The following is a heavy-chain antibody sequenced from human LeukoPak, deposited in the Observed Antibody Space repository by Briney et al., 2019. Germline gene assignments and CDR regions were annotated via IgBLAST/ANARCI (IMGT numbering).Heavy chain of an antibody. D-gene: IGHD3-22*01. V-gene: IGHV3-21*01. Sequence: GGSLRLSCAASGFTFSSYSMNWVRQAPGKGLEWVSSISSSSSYIYYADSVKGRFTISRDNAKNSLYLQMNSLRAEDTAVYYCARVMAYYYDSSGYRFDYWGQGTLVTVSS. J-gene: IGHJ4*02. CDR3: ARVMAYYYDSSGYRFDY. CDR1: GFTFSSYS. CDR2: ISSSSSYI.